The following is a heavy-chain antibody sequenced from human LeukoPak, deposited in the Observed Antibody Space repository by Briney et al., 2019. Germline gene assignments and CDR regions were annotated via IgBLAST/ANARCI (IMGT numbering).Heavy chain of an antibody. CDR1: GYSFTSYW. CDR3: ATLTIFGVVPMGYFDY. Sequence: GESLQISCQGSGYSFTSYWIGWVRQMPGKGPEWMGITYPGDSDTRYSPSFQGQVTISADKSISTAYLQWSSLKASDTAMYYCATLTIFGVVPMGYFDYRGQGTLVTVSS. D-gene: IGHD3-3*01. V-gene: IGHV5-51*01. CDR2: TYPGDSDT. J-gene: IGHJ4*02.